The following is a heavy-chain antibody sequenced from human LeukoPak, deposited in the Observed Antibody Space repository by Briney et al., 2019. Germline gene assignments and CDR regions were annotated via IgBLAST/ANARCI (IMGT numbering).Heavy chain of an antibody. D-gene: IGHD2/OR15-2a*01. V-gene: IGHV1-2*02. CDR3: ARAGVLPTDAFDI. CDR2: INPNSGGT. CDR1: GYTFTGYY. J-gene: IGHJ3*02. Sequence: ASVKVSCKASGYTFTGYYMHWVRPAPGQGLAWMGWINPNSGGTNYAQKFQGRVTMTRDTSISTAYMELSRLRSDDTAVYYCARAGVLPTDAFDIWGQGTMVTVSS.